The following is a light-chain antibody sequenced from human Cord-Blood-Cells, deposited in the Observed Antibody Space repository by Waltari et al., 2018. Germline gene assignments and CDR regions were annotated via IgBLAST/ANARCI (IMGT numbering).Light chain of an antibody. CDR1: QSISSY. CDR2: AAS. Sequence: DSQMTQSPSSLSASVGDRVTITCRASQSISSYLNWYQQKPCEAHKVLLYAASSLQIGVPSRFSGSGSGTDFNLTISSLPPEAFETYYCQQSYSTSYLTVGGGTKVEIK. V-gene: IGKV1-39*01. CDR3: QQSYSTSYLT. J-gene: IGKJ4*01.